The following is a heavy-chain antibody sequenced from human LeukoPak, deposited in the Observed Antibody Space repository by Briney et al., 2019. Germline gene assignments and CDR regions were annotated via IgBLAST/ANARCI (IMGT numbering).Heavy chain of an antibody. D-gene: IGHD2-2*01. Sequence: SGPTLLKPTETLTLTCTFSGFSLSTTGVGVGWISQPPAKAVEWLAGNYWNDDKRYSPSLTSRLTITKDTSKNQVVLTMTNMDPVDTATYYCAHNPRSDYCSSTSWIDAFDIWGQGTMVTVSS. CDR2: NYWNDDK. CDR1: GFSLSTTGVG. CDR3: AHNPRSDYCSSTSWIDAFDI. J-gene: IGHJ3*02. V-gene: IGHV2-5*01.